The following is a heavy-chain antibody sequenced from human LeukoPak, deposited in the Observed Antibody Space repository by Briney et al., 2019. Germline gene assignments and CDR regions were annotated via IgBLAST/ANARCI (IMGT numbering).Heavy chain of an antibody. CDR2: ISGSGSST. CDR1: GFTFRSYA. J-gene: IGHJ4*02. Sequence: PGGSLRLFCAASGFTFRSYAMSWVRQAPGKGLEWVSAISGSGSSTYYADSVKGRFTISRDNSKNTLSLQMNSLRAEDTAVYYCAKGGSFYDSSGYADYWGQGTLVTVSS. D-gene: IGHD3-22*01. CDR3: AKGGSFYDSSGYADY. V-gene: IGHV3-23*01.